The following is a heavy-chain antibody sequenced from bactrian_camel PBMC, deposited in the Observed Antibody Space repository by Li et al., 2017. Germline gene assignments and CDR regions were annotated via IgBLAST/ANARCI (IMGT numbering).Heavy chain of an antibody. V-gene: IGHV3-3*01. CDR3: AADGGNVGPRPCDMY. CDR1: GDTYRGSA. D-gene: IGHD5*01. Sequence: HGQLVESGGGSVQAGGSLRLSCAISGDTYRGSAVAWFRQAPGHEREGVAATWIGGRNAYYAESVKGRFTISQDNAKNTVYLQMNSLKPDDAARYYCAADGGNVGPRPCDMYLRQGTQVTVS. CDR2: TWIGGRNA. J-gene: IGHJ4*01.